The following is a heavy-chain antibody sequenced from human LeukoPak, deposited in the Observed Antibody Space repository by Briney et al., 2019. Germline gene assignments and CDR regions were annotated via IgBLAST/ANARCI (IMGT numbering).Heavy chain of an antibody. Sequence: SETLSLTCAVHGGSFSGYYWSWIRQPPGKGLEWIGEINHSGSTNYNPSLKSRVTISVDTSKNQFSLKLSSVTAADTAVYYCARTITMVRGVRAYYGMDVWGKGTTVTVSS. CDR2: INHSGST. CDR1: GGSFSGYY. V-gene: IGHV4-34*01. CDR3: ARTITMVRGVRAYYGMDV. D-gene: IGHD3-10*01. J-gene: IGHJ6*04.